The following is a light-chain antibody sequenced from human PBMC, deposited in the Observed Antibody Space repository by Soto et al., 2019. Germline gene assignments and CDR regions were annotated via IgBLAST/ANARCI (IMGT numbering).Light chain of an antibody. J-gene: IGLJ3*02. CDR3: ETWDSHTDGV. CDR1: SGHISDI. V-gene: IGLV4-60*01. CDR2: LEGSGSY. Sequence: QPVLTQSSSASASLGSSVKLTCTLNSGHISDIIAWHQQQPGKAPRHLMKLEGSGSYNKGSGVPDRFSGSSSGAARYLTIALLPLEDEADYYCETWDSHTDGVFGGGTKLTVL.